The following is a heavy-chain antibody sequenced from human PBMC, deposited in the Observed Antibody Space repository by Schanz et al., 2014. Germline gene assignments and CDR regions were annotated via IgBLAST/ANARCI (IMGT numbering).Heavy chain of an antibody. J-gene: IGHJ3*02. CDR1: GFTFSIYG. D-gene: IGHD5-12*01. V-gene: IGHV3-20*04. CDR3: AGAVATIRADSFDI. Sequence: VQLVESGGGVVRPGRSLRLSCAASGFTFSIYGMSWVRQPPGKGLEWVSLVTWDGGYTYYADSVKGRFTISRDNAKNSLYLQMNSLRAEDTAVYYCAGAVATIRADSFDIWGQGTMVAVSS. CDR2: VTWDGGYT.